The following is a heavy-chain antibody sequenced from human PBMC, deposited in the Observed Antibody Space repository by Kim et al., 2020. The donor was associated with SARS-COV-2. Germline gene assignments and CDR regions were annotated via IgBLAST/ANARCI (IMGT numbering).Heavy chain of an antibody. CDR1: GYTFTGYY. D-gene: IGHD3-3*01. Sequence: ASVKVSCKASGYTFTGYYMHWVRQAPGQGLEWMGRINPNSGGTNYAQKFQGRVTLTRDTSINTAYMELSRLTSDDTAVYYCARTRPTVITIPPFVYWGQGAPVTASS. CDR2: INPNSGGT. CDR3: ARTRPTVITIPPFVY. J-gene: IGHJ4*02. V-gene: IGHV1-2*06.